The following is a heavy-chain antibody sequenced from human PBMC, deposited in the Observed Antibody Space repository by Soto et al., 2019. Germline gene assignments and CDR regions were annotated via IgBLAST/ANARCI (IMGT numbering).Heavy chain of an antibody. CDR1: GFTFSSYS. CDR3: ARDTGVEMATDYFDY. V-gene: IGHV3-21*01. D-gene: IGHD5-12*01. CDR2: ISSSSSYI. J-gene: IGHJ4*02. Sequence: GGSLRLSCAASGFTFSSYSMNWVRQAPGKGLEWVSSISSSSSYIYYADSVKGRFTIPRDNAKNSLYLQMNSLRAEDTAVYYCARDTGVEMATDYFDYWGQGTLVTVSS.